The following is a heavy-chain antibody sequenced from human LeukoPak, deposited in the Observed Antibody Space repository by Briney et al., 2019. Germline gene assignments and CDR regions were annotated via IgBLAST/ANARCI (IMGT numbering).Heavy chain of an antibody. V-gene: IGHV4-59*01. D-gene: IGHD3-22*01. CDR2: IYYSGST. J-gene: IGHJ4*02. CDR1: GGSISSYY. Sequence: SETLSLTCTVSGGSISSYYWSWIRQPAGKGLEWIGYIYYSGSTNYNPSLKSRVTISVDTSKNQFSLKLSSVTAADTAVYYCARETHYYDSSGYRLWGQGTLVTVSS. CDR3: ARETHYYDSSGYRL.